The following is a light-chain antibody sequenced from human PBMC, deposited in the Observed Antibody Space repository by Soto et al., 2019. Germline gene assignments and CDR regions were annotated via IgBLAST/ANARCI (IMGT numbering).Light chain of an antibody. Sequence: DIQMTQSPSSLSASVGDRVTITCRTSQPISDYLNWYQQKPGKAPTLLIYTTSNLQSGVPSRFSGSGSGTDFTPTISSLQPEDVATYYCQKYNIAPSWTFGQGTKVDIK. J-gene: IGKJ1*01. CDR1: QPISDY. CDR3: QKYNIAPSWT. CDR2: TTS. V-gene: IGKV1-27*01.